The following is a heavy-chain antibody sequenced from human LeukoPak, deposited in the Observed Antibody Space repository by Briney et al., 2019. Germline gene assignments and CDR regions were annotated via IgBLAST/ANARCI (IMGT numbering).Heavy chain of an antibody. CDR1: GGSISSSSYY. CDR3: ARERTVTTLWYFDY. J-gene: IGHJ4*02. Sequence: SETLSLTCTVSGGSISSSSYYWGWIRQPPGKGLEWIGSIYYSGSTYYNPFLKSRVTISVDTSKNQFSLKLSSVTAADTAVYYCARERTVTTLWYFDYWGQGTLVIVSS. D-gene: IGHD4-17*01. V-gene: IGHV4-39*07. CDR2: IYYSGST.